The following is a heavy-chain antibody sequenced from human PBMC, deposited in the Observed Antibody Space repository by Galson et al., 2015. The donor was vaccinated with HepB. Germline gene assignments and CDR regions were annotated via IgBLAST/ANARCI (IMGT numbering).Heavy chain of an antibody. CDR2: IIPIFGTA. D-gene: IGHD3-22*01. Sequence: SVKVSCKASGGTFSSYAISWVRQAPGQGLEWMGGIIPIFGTANYAQKFQGRVTITADKSTSTAYMELSSLRSEDTAVYYCARERLRHYDSSGYSDYWGQGTLVTVSS. J-gene: IGHJ4*02. V-gene: IGHV1-69*06. CDR1: GGTFSSYA. CDR3: ARERLRHYDSSGYSDY.